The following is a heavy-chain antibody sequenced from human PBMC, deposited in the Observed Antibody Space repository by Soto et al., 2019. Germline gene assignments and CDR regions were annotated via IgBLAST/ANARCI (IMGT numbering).Heavy chain of an antibody. Sequence: QVQLVQSGAEVKKPGSSVKVSCKASGGTFSSYTISWVRQAPGQGLEWMGRIIPILGIANYAQKFQGRVTITADKSTSTAYMELSSLRSEDTAVYYCARGIQLLGGQVDYWGQGTLVTVSS. V-gene: IGHV1-69*02. J-gene: IGHJ4*02. CDR2: IIPILGIA. D-gene: IGHD5-18*01. CDR1: GGTFSSYT. CDR3: ARGIQLLGGQVDY.